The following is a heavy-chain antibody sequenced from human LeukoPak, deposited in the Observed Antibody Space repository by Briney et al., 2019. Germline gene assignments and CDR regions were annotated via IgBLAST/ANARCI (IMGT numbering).Heavy chain of an antibody. CDR2: IYTSGST. CDR1: GGSISSYY. J-gene: IGHJ4*02. D-gene: IGHD5-18*01. Sequence: SETLSLNRTVSGGSISSYYWSWIRQPAGKGLEWIGRIYTSGSTNYNPSLKSRVTMSVDTSKNQFSLKLSSVTAADTAVYYCAREGGGYSYGYSYYFDYWGQGTLVTVSS. CDR3: AREGGGYSYGYSYYFDY. V-gene: IGHV4-4*07.